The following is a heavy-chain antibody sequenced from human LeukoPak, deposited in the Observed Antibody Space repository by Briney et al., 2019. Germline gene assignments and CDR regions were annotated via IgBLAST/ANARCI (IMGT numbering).Heavy chain of an antibody. Sequence: PGGSLRLSCAASGIIVSSNYMSWVRQAPGKGLEWVSVIYSGGSKYYADSVKGRLTISRDNSKNTLYLQMNSLRAEETAVYYCARAHSSSWSLEAFDIWGQGTMVTVSS. J-gene: IGHJ3*02. CDR1: GIIVSSNY. D-gene: IGHD6-13*01. CDR3: ARAHSSSWSLEAFDI. V-gene: IGHV3-53*01. CDR2: IYSGGSK.